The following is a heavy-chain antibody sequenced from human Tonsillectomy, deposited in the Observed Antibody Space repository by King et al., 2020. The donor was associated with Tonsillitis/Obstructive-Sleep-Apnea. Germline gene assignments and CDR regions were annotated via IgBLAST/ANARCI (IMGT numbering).Heavy chain of an antibody. J-gene: IGHJ1*01. CDR3: ATGYSSEYFQN. V-gene: IGHV3-30*03. Sequence: VQLVESGGDVVQPGRSLRLSCAASGFTFSSYGMHWVRQAPGKGLEWVAVISFDGSNKYYADSVKGRFTISRDNSKNTLYLQMKSLRAEDTAVYYCATGYSSEYFQNWGQGTLVTVSS. D-gene: IGHD6-13*01. CDR2: ISFDGSNK. CDR1: GFTFSSYG.